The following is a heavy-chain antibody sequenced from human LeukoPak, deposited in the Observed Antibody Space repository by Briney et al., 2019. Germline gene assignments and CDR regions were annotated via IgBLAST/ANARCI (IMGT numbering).Heavy chain of an antibody. V-gene: IGHV2-70*11. D-gene: IGHD3-10*01. CDR1: GFSLSTSGMS. Sequence: ESGPTLVNPTQTLTLTCSFSGFSLSTSGMSVSWIRQSPGEALEWLARIDWDDDKYYSTSLKTRLTISKDTSKNEVVLTMTNMDPVDTATYYCARMTSGTYGKRGFDTWGQGTLVTVSS. J-gene: IGHJ5*02. CDR2: IDWDDDK. CDR3: ARMTSGTYGKRGFDT.